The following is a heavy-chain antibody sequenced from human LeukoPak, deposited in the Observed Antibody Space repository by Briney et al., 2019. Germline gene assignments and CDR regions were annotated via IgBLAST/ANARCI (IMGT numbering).Heavy chain of an antibody. CDR2: ISYDGSNK. Sequence: PGRSLRLSCAASGFTFSSYAMHWVRQAPGKGLEWVAVISYDGSNKYYADSVKGRFTISRDNSKNTLYLQMNSLRAEDTAVYYCARGLGGILTGPYHAFDIWGQGTMVTVSS. D-gene: IGHD3-9*01. CDR1: GFTFSSYA. V-gene: IGHV3-30-3*01. CDR3: ARGLGGILTGPYHAFDI. J-gene: IGHJ3*02.